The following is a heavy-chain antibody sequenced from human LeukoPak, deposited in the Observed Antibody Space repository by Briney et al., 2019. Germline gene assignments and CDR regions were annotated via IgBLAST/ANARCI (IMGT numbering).Heavy chain of an antibody. J-gene: IGHJ4*02. D-gene: IGHD6-13*01. V-gene: IGHV3-66*01. CDR2: IYSGGST. CDR3: ARDSLPNSSSWYGGIDY. Sequence: GGSLRLSCAASGFTVSSNYMSWVRQAPGKGLEWVSVIYSGGSTYYADSVKGRFTISRDNSKNTLYLQMNSLRAGDTAVYYCARDSLPNSSSWYGGIDYWGQGTLVTVSS. CDR1: GFTVSSNY.